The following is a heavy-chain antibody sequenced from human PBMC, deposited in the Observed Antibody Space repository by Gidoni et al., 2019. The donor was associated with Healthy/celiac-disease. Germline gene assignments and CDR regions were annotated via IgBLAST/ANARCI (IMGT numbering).Heavy chain of an antibody. CDR2: IYYSGST. V-gene: IGHV4-39*01. Sequence: QLQLQESGPGLVQPSETLSLPCTVSGGSIRSRSYYWGWIRQPPGKGLEWIGSIYYSGSTYYNPSLKSRVTISVDTSKNQFSLKLSSVTAADTAVYYCARLTCGGVTQYGLDVWGQGTTVTVSS. CDR3: ARLTCGGVTQYGLDV. CDR1: GGSIRSRSYY. J-gene: IGHJ6*02. D-gene: IGHD3-16*01.